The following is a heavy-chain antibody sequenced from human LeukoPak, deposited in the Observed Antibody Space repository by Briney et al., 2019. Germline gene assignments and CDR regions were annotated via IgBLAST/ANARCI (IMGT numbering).Heavy chain of an antibody. V-gene: IGHV1-2*06. Sequence: ASVKVSCKASGHTFTGYYMHWVRQAPGQGLEWMGRINPNSGGTNYAQKFQGRVTMTRDTSISTAYMELSRLRPDDTAVYYCARAQGSGWGYNWFDPWGQGTLVTLSS. J-gene: IGHJ5*02. CDR2: INPNSGGT. CDR1: GHTFTGYY. CDR3: ARAQGSGWGYNWFDP. D-gene: IGHD6-19*01.